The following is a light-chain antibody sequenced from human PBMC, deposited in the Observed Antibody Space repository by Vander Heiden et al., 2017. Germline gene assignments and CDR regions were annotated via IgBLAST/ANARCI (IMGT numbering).Light chain of an antibody. CDR3: QQDNNWPPYT. J-gene: IGKJ2*01. CDR1: QSVSSN. V-gene: IGKV3-15*01. Sequence: EIVMTQSPATLSVSPGERATLSCRASQSVSSNFAWYQQKPGQAPRLLIYGASTRATGIPARFSGSGYGTEFTLTISSRQSEDFAVYYCQQDNNWPPYTFGQGTKLEIK. CDR2: GAS.